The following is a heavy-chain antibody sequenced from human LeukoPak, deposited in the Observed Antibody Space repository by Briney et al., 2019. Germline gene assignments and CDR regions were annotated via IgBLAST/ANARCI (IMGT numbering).Heavy chain of an antibody. CDR1: GFSFTTYW. J-gene: IGHJ4*02. Sequence: GGSLRLSCAASGFSFTTYWMSWVRQTPGKGLEWVANINQDETEKYYVDSVKGRFTISRDNGKNSLYLQMNSLRVGDTAVYYCAKLAKYFYGSETFYFFEHWGQGTPVTASS. V-gene: IGHV3-7*01. CDR3: AKLAKYFYGSETFYFFEH. D-gene: IGHD3-10*01. CDR2: INQDETEK.